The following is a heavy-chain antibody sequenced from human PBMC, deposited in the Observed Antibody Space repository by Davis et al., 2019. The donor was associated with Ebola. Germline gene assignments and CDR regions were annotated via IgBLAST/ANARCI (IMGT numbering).Heavy chain of an antibody. Sequence: MPGGSLRLSCAVYGGSFSGYYWSWIRQPPGKGLEWIGEINHSGSTNYNPSLKSRVTISVDTSKNQFSLKLSSVTAADTAVYFCARDVEYSSSSPKPQDYWGQGTLVTVSS. CDR2: INHSGST. CDR1: GGSFSGYY. V-gene: IGHV4-34*01. J-gene: IGHJ4*02. CDR3: ARDVEYSSSSPKPQDY. D-gene: IGHD6-6*01.